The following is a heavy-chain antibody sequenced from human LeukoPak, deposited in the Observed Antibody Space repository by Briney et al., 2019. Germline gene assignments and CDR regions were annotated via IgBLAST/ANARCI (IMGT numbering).Heavy chain of an antibody. J-gene: IGHJ4*02. V-gene: IGHV3-53*01. D-gene: IGHD3-10*01. CDR1: GFTFSSYE. Sequence: GGSLRLSCAASGFTFSSYEMNWVRQAPGKGLEWVSFIYSDNTHYSDSVKGRFTISRDNSKNTLYLQMNSLRAEDTAVYYCARVGGHWGQGTLVTVSS. CDR2: IYSDNT. CDR3: ARVGGH.